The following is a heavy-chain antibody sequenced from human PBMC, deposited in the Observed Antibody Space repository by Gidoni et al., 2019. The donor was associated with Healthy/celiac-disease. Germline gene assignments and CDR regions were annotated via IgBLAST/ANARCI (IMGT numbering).Heavy chain of an antibody. CDR2: ISGSGGST. J-gene: IGHJ3*02. CDR3: ASGQQQLVWLRHRGAFDI. V-gene: IGHV3-23*01. D-gene: IGHD6-13*01. Sequence: EVQLLESGGGLVQPGGSLRLSCAASGFTFSSYAMSWVRQAPGKGLEWVSAISGSGGSTYYADSVKGRFTISRDNSKNTLYLQMNSLRAEDTAVYYCASGQQQLVWLRHRGAFDIWGQGTMVTVSS. CDR1: GFTFSSYA.